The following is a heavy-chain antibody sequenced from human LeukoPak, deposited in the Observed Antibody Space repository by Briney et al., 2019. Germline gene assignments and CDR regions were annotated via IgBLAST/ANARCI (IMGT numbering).Heavy chain of an antibody. CDR1: GGSISTFY. J-gene: IGHJ5*02. D-gene: IGHD1-26*01. CDR3: ARHSSGVFDP. Sequence: SETLSLTCTVSGGSISTFYYSWIRQPPGKGLEWIGYIYTSGGTNYNPSLKSRVTIPVDTSKNQLSLKLTSVTAADTAVYYCARHSSGVFDPWGQGTLVTVSA. V-gene: IGHV4-4*09. CDR2: IYTSGGT.